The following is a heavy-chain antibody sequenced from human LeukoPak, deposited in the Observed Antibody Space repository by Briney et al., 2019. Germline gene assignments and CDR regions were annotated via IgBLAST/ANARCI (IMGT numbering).Heavy chain of an antibody. J-gene: IGHJ4*02. CDR2: IKQDGSEK. Sequence: PGGSLRLSCAASGFTFSSYWMSWVRQAPGKGLEWVANIKQDGSEKYYVDSVKGRFTISRDNAKNSLYLQMNSLRAEDTAVYYCARYYDFWSGYYRHSKEGFDYWGQGTLVTVSS. V-gene: IGHV3-7*01. CDR1: GFTFSSYW. D-gene: IGHD3-3*01. CDR3: ARYYDFWSGYYRHSKEGFDY.